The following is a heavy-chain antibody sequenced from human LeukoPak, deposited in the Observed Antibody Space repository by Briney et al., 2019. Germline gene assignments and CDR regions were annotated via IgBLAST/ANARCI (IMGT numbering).Heavy chain of an antibody. CDR2: ISYDGSNK. Sequence: PGGSLRLSCAASGFTFSSYGMHWVRQAPGKGLEWVAVISYDGSNKYYADSVKGRFTISRDNSKNTLYLQMNSLRAEDTAVYYCAKSWSIAAAGTLVLGYWGQGTLVTVSS. J-gene: IGHJ4*02. D-gene: IGHD6-13*01. CDR3: AKSWSIAAAGTLVLGY. V-gene: IGHV3-30*18. CDR1: GFTFSSYG.